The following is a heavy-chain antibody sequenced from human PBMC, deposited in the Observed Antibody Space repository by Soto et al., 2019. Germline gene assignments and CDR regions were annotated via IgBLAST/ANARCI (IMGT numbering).Heavy chain of an antibody. CDR3: ATQKCSGGSCYYAY. D-gene: IGHD2-15*01. V-gene: IGHV1-2*02. CDR1: GYTFTGYY. Sequence: SVKVSCKASGYTFTGYYMHWVRQAPGQGLEWMGWINPNSGGTNYAQKFQGRVTMTRDTSISIAYMELSRLRSDDTAVYYCATQKCSGGSCYYAYWGQGTLVTASS. CDR2: INPNSGGT. J-gene: IGHJ4*02.